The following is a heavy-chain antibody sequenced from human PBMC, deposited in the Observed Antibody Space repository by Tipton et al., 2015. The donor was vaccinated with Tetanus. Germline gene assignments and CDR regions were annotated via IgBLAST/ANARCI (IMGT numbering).Heavy chain of an antibody. Sequence: SLRLSCAASGFTFSSYSMNWVRQAPGKGLEWVSSISSSSSYIYYADSVKGRFTISRDNAKNSLYLQMNSLRAEDTAVYYCARVGYCSSGICYSPDYYDGMDVWGQGATVTVSS. J-gene: IGHJ6*02. CDR2: ISSSSSYI. CDR3: ARVGYCSSGICYSPDYYDGMDV. D-gene: IGHD2-15*01. CDR1: GFTFSSYS. V-gene: IGHV3-21*01.